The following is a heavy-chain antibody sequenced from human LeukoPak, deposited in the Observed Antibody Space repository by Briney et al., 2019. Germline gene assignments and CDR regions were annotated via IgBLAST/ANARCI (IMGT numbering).Heavy chain of an antibody. CDR2: ISSSGSTI. Sequence: GGSLRLSCAASGFTFSDYYMSWIRQAPGKGLEWVSYISSSGSTIYYADSVKGRFTISRDNAKNSLYLQMNSLRAEDTAVYYCARDSMYNWNAHAFDIWGQGTMVAVSS. V-gene: IGHV3-11*01. CDR3: ARDSMYNWNAHAFDI. J-gene: IGHJ3*02. D-gene: IGHD1-1*01. CDR1: GFTFSDYY.